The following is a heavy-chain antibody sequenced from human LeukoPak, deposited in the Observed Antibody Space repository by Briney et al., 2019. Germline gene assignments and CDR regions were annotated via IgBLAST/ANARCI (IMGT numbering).Heavy chain of an antibody. Sequence: SETLSLTCIVSDDSISSRHYYRGWIRQPPGKGLEWIGSIHYSGSTYYNPSLKSRVPISGDTSKNQFSLKLTSVTAADAAVYYCARHLSYGSGDYQNYFDYWGQGILVTVSS. CDR3: ARHLSYGSGDYQNYFDY. V-gene: IGHV4-39*01. D-gene: IGHD3-10*01. J-gene: IGHJ4*02. CDR1: DDSISSRHYY. CDR2: IHYSGST.